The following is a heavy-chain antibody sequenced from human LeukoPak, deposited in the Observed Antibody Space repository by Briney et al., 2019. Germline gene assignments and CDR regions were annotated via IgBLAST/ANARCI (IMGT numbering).Heavy chain of an antibody. CDR2: ISGSGGST. CDR3: AKDRGEHYGGCAAPPGWFDP. J-gene: IGHJ5*02. Sequence: GGSLRLSCAASGFTFSSYAMSWVRQAPGKGLEWVSAISGSGGSTYYADSVKGRFTISRDNSKNTLYLQMNSLRAEDTAVYYCAKDRGEHYGGCAAPPGWFDPWGQGTLVTVS. V-gene: IGHV3-23*01. D-gene: IGHD4-23*01. CDR1: GFTFSSYA.